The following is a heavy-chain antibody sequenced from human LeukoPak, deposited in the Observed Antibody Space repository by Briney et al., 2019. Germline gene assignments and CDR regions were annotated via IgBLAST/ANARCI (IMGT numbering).Heavy chain of an antibody. D-gene: IGHD3-3*01. CDR1: GYTFTSYY. CDR3: ARDLTILEPHFDY. V-gene: IGHV1-18*04. J-gene: IGHJ4*02. CDR2: ISAYNGNT. Sequence: ASVKVSCKASGYTFTSYYMHWVRQAPGQGLEWMGWISAYNGNTNYAQKLQGRVTMTTDTSTSTAYMELRSLRSDDTAVYYCARDLTILEPHFDYWGQGTLVTVSS.